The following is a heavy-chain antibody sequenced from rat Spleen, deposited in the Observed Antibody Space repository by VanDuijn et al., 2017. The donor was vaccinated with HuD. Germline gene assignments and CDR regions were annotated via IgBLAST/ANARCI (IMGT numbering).Heavy chain of an antibody. CDR1: GFSLTGNN. CDR3: TRDMYTTDSPRVMDA. D-gene: IGHD1-6*01. J-gene: IGHJ4*01. Sequence: QVQLKESGPGLVQPSQTLSLTCTVSGFSLTGNNVHWVRQPPGKGLEWMGRMRYDGDTYYNSALKSRLSISRDTSKNQVFLKMNSLQTDDTAIYYCTRDMYTTDSPRVMDAWGQGASVTVSS. CDR2: MRYDGDT. V-gene: IGHV2S30*01.